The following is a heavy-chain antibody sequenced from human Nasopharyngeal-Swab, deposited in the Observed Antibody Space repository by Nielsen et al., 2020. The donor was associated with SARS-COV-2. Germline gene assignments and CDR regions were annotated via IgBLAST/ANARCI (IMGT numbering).Heavy chain of an antibody. CDR2: INHSGST. Sequence: SETLSLTCAVYGGSFSGYYWSWIRQPTGKGLEWIGEINHSGSTNYNPSLKSRVTISVDTSKNQFSLKLSSVTAADTAVYYCARAGESHVVVVAATTPSFDYWGQGTLVTVSS. CDR3: ARAGESHVVVVAATTPSFDY. V-gene: IGHV4-34*01. D-gene: IGHD2-15*01. J-gene: IGHJ4*02. CDR1: GGSFSGYY.